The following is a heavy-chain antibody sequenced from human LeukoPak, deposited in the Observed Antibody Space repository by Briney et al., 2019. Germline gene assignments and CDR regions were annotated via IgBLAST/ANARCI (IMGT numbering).Heavy chain of an antibody. CDR3: ARAYCGGDCYPLLDY. Sequence: ASVKVSCKASGYTFTGYYMHWVRQAPGQWLQWMGWINPNSGGTNYAQKFQGRVTMTRDTSISTAYMELSRLRSDDTAVYYCARAYCGGDCYPLLDYWGQGTLVTVSS. CDR2: INPNSGGT. D-gene: IGHD2-21*02. J-gene: IGHJ4*02. V-gene: IGHV1-2*02. CDR1: GYTFTGYY.